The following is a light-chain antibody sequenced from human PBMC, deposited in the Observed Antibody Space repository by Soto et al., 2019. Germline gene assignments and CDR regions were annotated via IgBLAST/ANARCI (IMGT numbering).Light chain of an antibody. CDR3: SSYTSSNTVV. V-gene: IGLV2-14*01. Sequence: QSALTQPASVSGSPRQSIAISCTGTSNDVGGYNYVSWYQQHPGKAPKLMIYDVSARPSGVSNRFSGSKSDNTASLTISGLQAEDEADYYCSSYTSSNTVVFGGGTKVTVL. CDR2: DVS. CDR1: SNDVGGYNY. J-gene: IGLJ2*01.